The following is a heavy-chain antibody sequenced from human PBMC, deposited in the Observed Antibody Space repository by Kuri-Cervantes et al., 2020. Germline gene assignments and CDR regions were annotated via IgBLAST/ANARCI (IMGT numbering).Heavy chain of an antibody. Sequence: SQTLSLTCAVYGGSFSGYSWSWIRQPPGRGLEWIGEINHSIGTKYNPSLKSRVTISVDTSKKQFSLKLSSVTAADTAVYYCAKDYDSGAGFFDYWGQGTLVTVSS. CDR3: AKDYDSGAGFFDY. V-gene: IGHV4-34*01. CDR1: GGSFSGYS. D-gene: IGHD3-10*01. CDR2: INHSIGT. J-gene: IGHJ4*02.